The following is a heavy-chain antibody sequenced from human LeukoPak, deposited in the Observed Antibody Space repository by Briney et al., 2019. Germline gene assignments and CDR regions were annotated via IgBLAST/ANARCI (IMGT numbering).Heavy chain of an antibody. CDR2: ISSSSSTI. Sequence: GGSLRLSCAASGFTFSSYSMNWVRQAPGKGLEWVSYISSSSSTIYYADSVKGRFTISRDNAKNSLYLQMNSLRAEDTAVYYCARERTTMIVVVHDAFDIWGQGTMVTVSS. V-gene: IGHV3-48*01. J-gene: IGHJ3*02. CDR3: ARERTTMIVVVHDAFDI. CDR1: GFTFSSYS. D-gene: IGHD3-22*01.